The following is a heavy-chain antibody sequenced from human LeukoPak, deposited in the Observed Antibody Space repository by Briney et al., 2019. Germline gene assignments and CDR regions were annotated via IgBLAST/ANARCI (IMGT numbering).Heavy chain of an antibody. Sequence: SETLSLTCAVYGGSFSGYYWSWIRQPPGKGLEWIGEINHSGSTNYNPSLKSRVTISVDTSKNQFSLKLSSVTAADTAVYYCARVLRSMVRGVITNSYYYYYYMDVWGKGTTVTISS. CDR2: INHSGST. J-gene: IGHJ6*03. CDR1: GGSFSGYY. V-gene: IGHV4-34*01. CDR3: ARVLRSMVRGVITNSYYYYYYMDV. D-gene: IGHD3-10*01.